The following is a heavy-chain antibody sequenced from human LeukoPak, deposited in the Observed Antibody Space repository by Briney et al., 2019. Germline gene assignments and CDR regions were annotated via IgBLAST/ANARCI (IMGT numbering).Heavy chain of an antibody. CDR2: ISAYNGNT. V-gene: IGHV1-18*01. CDR1: GYTFTSYG. D-gene: IGHD3-3*01. Sequence: ASVKVSCKASGYTFTSYGISWVRQAPGQGLEWMGWISAYNGNTNYAQKLQGRVTMTTDTSTSTAYMELRSLRSEDTAVYYCARDGVLRFLEWLPSNYYYYYYMDVWDKGTTVTVSS. J-gene: IGHJ6*03. CDR3: ARDGVLRFLEWLPSNYYYYYYMDV.